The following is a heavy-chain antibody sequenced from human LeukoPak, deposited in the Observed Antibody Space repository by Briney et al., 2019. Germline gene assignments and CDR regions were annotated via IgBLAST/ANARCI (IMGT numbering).Heavy chain of an antibody. J-gene: IGHJ4*02. CDR1: GGSISSY. CDR3: VSGGSYLAK. D-gene: IGHD3-10*01. V-gene: IGHV4-59*01. CDR2: IYFSGTT. Sequence: SETLSLTCTVSGGSISSYWSWIRQSPGKGLEWIGYIYFSGTTNYNPSLKSRLTISIDTSRNQFSLKLSSVTAADTAIYYCVSGGSYLAKWGQGTLVTVSS.